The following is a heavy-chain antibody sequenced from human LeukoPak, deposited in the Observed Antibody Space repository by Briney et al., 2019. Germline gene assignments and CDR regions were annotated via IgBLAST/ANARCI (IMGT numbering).Heavy chain of an antibody. V-gene: IGHV3-48*01. Sequence: GGSLRLSCAASGFIFSTYSMNWVRQAPRKGLEWVSYISSSSSTIYYAASAKGRFTNFSNNAENSLYLQMCLLGAEAQAVFLVARDDHYNYYYMNVWGKGTMVTVSS. CDR3: ARDDHYNYYYMNV. J-gene: IGHJ6*03. CDR1: GFIFSTYS. CDR2: ISSSSSTI.